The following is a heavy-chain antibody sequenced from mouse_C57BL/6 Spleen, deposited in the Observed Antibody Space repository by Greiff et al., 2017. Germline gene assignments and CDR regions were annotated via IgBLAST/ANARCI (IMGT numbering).Heavy chain of an antibody. J-gene: IGHJ2*01. Sequence: EVQLVESGGGLVKPGGSLKLSCAASGFTFRSYAMSWVRQTPEKRLEWVATISDGGSYTYYPDNVKGRFTISRDNSNNNLYLQMSQLKYEDTAMYYCARVGGNFYCDYWGQGTTLTVSS. V-gene: IGHV5-4*01. CDR1: GFTFRSYA. CDR3: ARVGGNFYCDY. CDR2: ISDGGSYT. D-gene: IGHD2-1*01.